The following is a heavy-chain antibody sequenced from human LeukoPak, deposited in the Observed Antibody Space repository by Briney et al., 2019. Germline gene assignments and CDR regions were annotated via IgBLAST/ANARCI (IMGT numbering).Heavy chain of an antibody. CDR3: ATDRWGSYLRDAFDI. Sequence: PGGSLRLSCAASGFTFSSYAMSWVRQAPGKGLEWVSLINDSGGNTYYADSVKGRFTISRDNSKNTLFLQMSSLRAEDTAVYYCATDRWGSYLRDAFDIWGQGTMVPVSS. D-gene: IGHD1-26*01. J-gene: IGHJ3*02. CDR1: GFTFSSYA. V-gene: IGHV3-23*01. CDR2: INDSGGNT.